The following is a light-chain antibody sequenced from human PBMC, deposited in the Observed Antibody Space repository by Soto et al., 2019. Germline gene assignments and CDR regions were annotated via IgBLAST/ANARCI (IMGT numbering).Light chain of an antibody. V-gene: IGKV3-20*01. J-gene: IGKJ5*01. CDR3: QQYGSSAPIT. Sequence: EIVMKQSPATLSVSPGEGATLSCRASQSVSSNLAWYQQKPGQAPRLLIFGASSRATGIPDRFSGSGSGADFTLTISRLEPEDFAVYYCQQYGSSAPITFGQGTRLEIK. CDR2: GAS. CDR1: QSVSSN.